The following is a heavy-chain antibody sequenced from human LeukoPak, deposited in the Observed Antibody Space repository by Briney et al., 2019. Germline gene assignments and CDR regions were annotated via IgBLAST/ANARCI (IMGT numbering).Heavy chain of an antibody. CDR3: SRCTPGTGTGCFDF. CDR1: GLPFSGSA. V-gene: IGHV3-73*01. J-gene: IGHJ4*02. CDR2: IRGQAGNYAT. D-gene: IGHD1-1*01. Sequence: GGSLRLSCSVSGLPFSGSAIHWVRQASGKGLEWVGRIRGQAGNYATAYVASVKGRFTISRDDSTKMAYLQMNSLKTEDTAIYYCSRCTPGTGTGCFDFWGQGTLVTVSS.